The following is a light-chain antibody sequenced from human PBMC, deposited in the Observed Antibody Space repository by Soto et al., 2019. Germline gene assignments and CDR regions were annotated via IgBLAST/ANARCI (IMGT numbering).Light chain of an antibody. CDR3: TSYASSSTHVV. CDR1: SSDIGGYDY. J-gene: IGLJ2*01. CDR2: DVN. Sequence: QSALTQPGSVSGSPGQSITLSCTGTSSDIGGYDYVSWYQRYPGKAPKLIIYDVNNRPSGVSNRFSGSRSGNTASLTISGLQAEDEADYYCTSYASSSTHVVFGGGTQLTVL. V-gene: IGLV2-14*01.